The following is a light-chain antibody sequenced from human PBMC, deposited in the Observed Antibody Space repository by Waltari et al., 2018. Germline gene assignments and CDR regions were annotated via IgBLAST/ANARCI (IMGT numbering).Light chain of an antibody. Sequence: QSALTQPPSASGSPGQSVAISCTGTSSDVGGYNYVSWYHQHPGKAPRLMIYEVYKRPSGVPDRVAGSKSGNTASLTVSGLQAEDEADYYCSSYAGRDILVFGGGTRLTVL. CDR3: SSYAGRDILV. CDR1: SSDVGGYNY. J-gene: IGLJ2*01. V-gene: IGLV2-8*01. CDR2: EVY.